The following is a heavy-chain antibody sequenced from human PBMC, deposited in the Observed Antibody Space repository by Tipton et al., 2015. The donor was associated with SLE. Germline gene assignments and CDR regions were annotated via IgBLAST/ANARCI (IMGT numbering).Heavy chain of an antibody. V-gene: IGHV4-39*01. D-gene: IGHD6-13*01. CDR3: ARLEKGGYSSN. Sequence: SLTCTVSGGSISSSTYYWGWIRQPPGKGLEWVGSVYSSGATYYNPSHKSRVTMSVDTSKSLFSLNLSSVTATDTAVYYCARLEKGGYSSNWGQGTLVTVSS. CDR1: GGSISSSTYY. J-gene: IGHJ1*01. CDR2: VYSSGAT.